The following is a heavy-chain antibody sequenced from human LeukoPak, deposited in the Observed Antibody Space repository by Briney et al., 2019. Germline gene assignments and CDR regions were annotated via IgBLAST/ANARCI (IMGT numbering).Heavy chain of an antibody. CDR3: ARSPRGYSYGPTFDY. CDR2: VNPNSGGT. J-gene: IGHJ4*02. CDR1: GYTFTGYY. D-gene: IGHD5-18*01. Sequence: GASVKVSFKASGYTFTGYYMHWVGQAPGQGREWMGWVNPNSGGTNYAQKFQGWVTMTRDTSISTAYMELSRLRSDDTAVYYCARSPRGYSYGPTFDYWGQGTLVTVSS. V-gene: IGHV1-2*04.